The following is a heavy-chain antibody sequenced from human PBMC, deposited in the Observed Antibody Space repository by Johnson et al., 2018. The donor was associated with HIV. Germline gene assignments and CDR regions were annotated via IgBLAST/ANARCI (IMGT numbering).Heavy chain of an antibody. D-gene: IGHD2-8*02. Sequence: QMLLVESGGGLVKPGGSLRLSCVISGFVFSDYHMSWVRQAPGKGLEWISYISSGGSSIYYADSVRGRFTISRDNAKNSLFLQLSNLGPDDTAVDYCVRGGTYYWSPDRIANAFDMWGQGTMGTGSS. V-gene: IGHV3-11*04. CDR1: GFVFSDYH. J-gene: IGHJ3*02. CDR3: VRGGTYYWSPDRIANAFDM. CDR2: ISSGGSSI.